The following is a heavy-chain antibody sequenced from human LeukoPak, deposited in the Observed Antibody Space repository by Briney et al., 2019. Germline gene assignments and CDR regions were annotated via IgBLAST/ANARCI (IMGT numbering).Heavy chain of an antibody. CDR1: GGSITSSSYY. CDR3: ARLPEWAFFDY. D-gene: IGHD3-3*01. CDR2: FSYSGST. V-gene: IGHV4-39*01. J-gene: IGHJ4*02. Sequence: PSETLSLTCTVSGGSITSSSYYWGWIRQPPGKGLEWIGSFSYSGSTYYNPPLKSRVTISVDTSKSQFSLKLTSVTAPDTAMYYCARLPEWAFFDYWGQGTLVTVSS.